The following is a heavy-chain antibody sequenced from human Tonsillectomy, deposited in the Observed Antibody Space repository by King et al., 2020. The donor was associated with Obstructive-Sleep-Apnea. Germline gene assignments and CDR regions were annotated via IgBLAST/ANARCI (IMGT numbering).Heavy chain of an antibody. CDR3: TTVVSCSGGSCYSSSEYFQH. CDR2: IKGKTDGGTT. D-gene: IGHD2-15*01. V-gene: IGHV3-15*01. J-gene: IGHJ1*01. CDR1: GFTFSNAW. Sequence: DVQLVESGGGLVKPGGSLRLSCAASGFTFSNAWMSWVRQAPGKGLEWVGRIKGKTDGGTTDYAAPVKGRFTISRDDSKNTLYLQMNRLKTEDTAVDYCTTVVSCSGGSCYSSSEYFQHWGQGTLVTVSS.